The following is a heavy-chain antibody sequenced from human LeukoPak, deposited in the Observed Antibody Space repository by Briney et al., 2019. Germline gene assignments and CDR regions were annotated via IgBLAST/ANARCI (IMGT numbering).Heavy chain of an antibody. CDR2: INSDGSST. J-gene: IGHJ6*02. V-gene: IGHV3-74*01. CDR1: GFTFSSYW. D-gene: IGHD6-13*01. CDR3: AEGIAAADGMDV. Sequence: PGGSLRLSCAASGFTFSSYWMHWVRQAPGKGLVWVSRINSDGSSTSYADSVKGRFTISRDNAKNTLYLQMNSLRAEDTAVYYCAEGIAAADGMDVWGQGTTVTVS.